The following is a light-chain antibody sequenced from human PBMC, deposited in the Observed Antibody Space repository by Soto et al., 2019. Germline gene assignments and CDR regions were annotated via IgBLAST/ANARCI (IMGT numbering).Light chain of an antibody. V-gene: IGKV1-33*01. CDR3: QQYNSYSYN. CDR2: DAS. CDR1: QDIRKC. Sequence: DIQMTQSPSSLSASVGDRVTITCQASQDIRKCLNWFQLKPGEAPKLLIYDASNLETGVPSRFSGSGSGTEFTLTISSLQPDDFATYYCQQYNSYSYNFGQGTKVDIK. J-gene: IGKJ2*01.